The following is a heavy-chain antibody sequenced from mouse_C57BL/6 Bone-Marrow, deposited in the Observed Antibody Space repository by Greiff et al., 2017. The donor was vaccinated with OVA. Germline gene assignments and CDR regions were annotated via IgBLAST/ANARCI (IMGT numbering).Heavy chain of an antibody. CDR3: ARELNYFDY. Sequence: VKLQQPGAELVIPGASVKLSCKASGYTFTSYWMHWVKQRPGQGLEWIGEIYPSDGYTNYNQKFKGKSTLTVDKSSSTAYMQLNSLTSEDSAVYYCARELNYFDYWGQGTTLTVSS. J-gene: IGHJ2*01. CDR2: IYPSDGYT. V-gene: IGHV1-69*01. D-gene: IGHD1-3*01. CDR1: GYTFTSYW.